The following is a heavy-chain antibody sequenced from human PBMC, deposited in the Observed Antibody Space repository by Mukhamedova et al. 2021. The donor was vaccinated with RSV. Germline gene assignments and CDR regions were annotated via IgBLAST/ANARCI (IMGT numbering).Heavy chain of an antibody. V-gene: IGHV3-7*03. CDR3: ARYKRTWSDLYYFDN. CDR2: IKQDGGEK. D-gene: IGHD3-10*01. Sequence: NIKQDGGEKYYLDSVRGRFTISRDNAQNSLYLQMNNLRVEDTAVYYCARYKRTWSDLYYFDNWGQGTLVTVSS. J-gene: IGHJ4*02.